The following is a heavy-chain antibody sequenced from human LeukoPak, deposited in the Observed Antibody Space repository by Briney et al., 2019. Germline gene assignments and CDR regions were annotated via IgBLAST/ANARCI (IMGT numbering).Heavy chain of an antibody. V-gene: IGHV3-21*04. J-gene: IGHJ4*02. CDR1: GFTFSSYS. Sequence: GGSLRLSCAASGFTFSSYSMNWVRQAPGKGLEWVSSISSSSSYVYYADSVKGRFTISRDNAKNSLYLQMNSLRAEDTALYYCAKDGRGYSYGRVLTYYFDYWGQGTLVTVSS. D-gene: IGHD5-18*01. CDR3: AKDGRGYSYGRVLTYYFDY. CDR2: ISSSSSYV.